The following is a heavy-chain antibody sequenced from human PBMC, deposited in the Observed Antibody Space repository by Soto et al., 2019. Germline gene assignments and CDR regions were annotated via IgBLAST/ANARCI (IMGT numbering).Heavy chain of an antibody. D-gene: IGHD3-10*01. CDR3: ARSYYGSGSYYNVASWFDP. V-gene: IGHV4-34*01. CDR1: CGSFSGYY. CDR2: INHSGST. J-gene: IGHJ5*02. Sequence: SETLSLTCAVYCGSFSGYYWSWIRQPPGKGLEWIGEINHSGSTNYNPSLKSRVTISVDTSKNQFSLKLSSVTAADTAVYYCARSYYGSGSYYNVASWFDPWGQGTLVTVSS.